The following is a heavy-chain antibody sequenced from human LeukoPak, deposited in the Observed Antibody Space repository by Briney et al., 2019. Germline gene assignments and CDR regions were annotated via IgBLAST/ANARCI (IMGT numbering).Heavy chain of an antibody. Sequence: ASVKVSCKASGYTFTGYYMHGVRQAPGQGLEWMGWINPNSGGTNYAQKFQGRVTMTRDTSISTAYMELSSLTSDDTAVYYCAKADSHRGYSYATLAYYYMGVWGEGTTVTVSS. V-gene: IGHV1-2*02. CDR3: AKADSHRGYSYATLAYYYMGV. D-gene: IGHD5-18*01. J-gene: IGHJ6*03. CDR1: GYTFTGYY. CDR2: INPNSGGT.